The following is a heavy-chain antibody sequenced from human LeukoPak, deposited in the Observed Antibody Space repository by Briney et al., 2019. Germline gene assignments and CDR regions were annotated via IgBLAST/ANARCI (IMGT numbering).Heavy chain of an antibody. D-gene: IGHD4-17*01. Sequence: SETLSLTCAVYGGSFSGYYWSWIRQPPGKGLEWIGEINHSGSTNYNPSLESRVTISVDRSKNQFSLKLSSVTAADTAVYYCARGEGSTVTIYYFDYWGQGTLVTVSS. V-gene: IGHV4-34*01. J-gene: IGHJ4*02. CDR1: GGSFSGYY. CDR3: ARGEGSTVTIYYFDY. CDR2: INHSGST.